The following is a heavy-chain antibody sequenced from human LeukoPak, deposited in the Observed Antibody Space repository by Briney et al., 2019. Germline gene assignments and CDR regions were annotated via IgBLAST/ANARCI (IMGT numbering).Heavy chain of an antibody. CDR3: AGFGEFLDAFDI. CDR2: ISSSGSTI. V-gene: IGHV3-11*01. J-gene: IGHJ3*02. Sequence: GGSLRLSCAASGFTFSDYYMSWIRQAPGKGLEWVSYISSSGSTIYYADSVKGRFTISRDNARNSLYLQMNGLRAEDTAVYYCAGFGEFLDAFDIWGQGTMVTVSS. D-gene: IGHD3-10*01. CDR1: GFTFSDYY.